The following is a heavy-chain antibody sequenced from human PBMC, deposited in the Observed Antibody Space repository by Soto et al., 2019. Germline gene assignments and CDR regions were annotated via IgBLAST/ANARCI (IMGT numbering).Heavy chain of an antibody. D-gene: IGHD6-13*01. CDR2: ISSNSAYI. CDR1: GFTFRSFT. CDR3: TRDASRDSSARGWFDP. Sequence: PGGSLRLSXAASGFTFRSFTMNWVRQAPGKRLEWVSTISSNSAYIYYTDALRGRFTISRDNAKNSLHLQMNSLRAEDTAVYYCTRDASRDSSARGWFDPWGPGTLVTVSS. V-gene: IGHV3-21*01. J-gene: IGHJ5*02.